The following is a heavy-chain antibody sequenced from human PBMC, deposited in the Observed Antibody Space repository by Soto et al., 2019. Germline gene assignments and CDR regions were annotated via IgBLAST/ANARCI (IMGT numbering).Heavy chain of an antibody. CDR3: ASWTYDDYSYYYMDV. CDR2: IYSGGST. CDR1: GFTVSSNY. V-gene: IGHV3-66*01. J-gene: IGHJ6*03. D-gene: IGHD3-3*01. Sequence: EVQLVESGGGLVQPGGSLRLSCAASGFTVSSNYMSWVRQAPGKGLEWVSVIYSGGSTYYADSVKGRFTISRDNSKNTLYLQMNSLRAEDTAVYYCASWTYDDYSYYYMDVWGKGTTVTVSS.